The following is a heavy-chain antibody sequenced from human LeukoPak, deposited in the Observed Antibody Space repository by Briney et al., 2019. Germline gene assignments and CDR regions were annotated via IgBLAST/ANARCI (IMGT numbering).Heavy chain of an antibody. CDR2: INGYNGYT. V-gene: IGHV1-18*01. CDR3: ARNTSTTHCDY. J-gene: IGHJ4*02. D-gene: IGHD2-15*01. Sequence: ASVKVSCKTSGYTFTTFGITWVRQAPGQGLEWMGWINGYNGYTNYAQRFQGRVSMTTDTSTSTAYMELGSLSSDDTAVYYCARNTSTTHCDYWGQGTLVTVSS. CDR1: GYTFTTFG.